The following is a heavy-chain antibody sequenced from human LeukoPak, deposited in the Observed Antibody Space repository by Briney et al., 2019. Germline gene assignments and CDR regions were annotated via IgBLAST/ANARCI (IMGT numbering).Heavy chain of an antibody. Sequence: TPGGSLRLSCAASGFTFSSYSMSWVRQAPGKGLEWVGRIKSQTNGGTTDYAAPVKVRFTISRDDSKNTLYLQMNSLKTEDTAVYYCTTHLRNYYNFGMDVWGQGTSVTVSS. CDR3: TTHLRNYYNFGMDV. V-gene: IGHV3-15*01. CDR1: GFTFSSYS. J-gene: IGHJ6*02. D-gene: IGHD2/OR15-2a*01. CDR2: IKSQTNGGTT.